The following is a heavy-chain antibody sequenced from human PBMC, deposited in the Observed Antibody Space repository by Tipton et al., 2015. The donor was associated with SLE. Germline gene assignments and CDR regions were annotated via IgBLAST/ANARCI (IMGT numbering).Heavy chain of an antibody. D-gene: IGHD1-1*01. CDR2: IWYDGSNK. J-gene: IGHJ6*03. Sequence: QLVQSGGGVVQPGRSLRLSCAASGFTFSNYAMHWVRQAPGKGLEWVAVIWYDGSNKYYADSVKGRFTISRDNSKNTLYLQMNSLRADDTAVYYCLRGNSPYYYYYYMDVWGKGTTVTVSS. CDR1: GFTFSNYA. CDR3: LRGNSPYYYYYYMDV. V-gene: IGHV3-30*04.